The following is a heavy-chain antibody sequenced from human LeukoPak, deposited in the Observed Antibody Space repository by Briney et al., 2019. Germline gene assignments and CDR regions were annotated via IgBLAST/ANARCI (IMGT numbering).Heavy chain of an antibody. J-gene: IGHJ4*02. V-gene: IGHV3-7*01. CDR1: GFTFSSHW. Sequence: PGGSLRLSCAASGFTFSSHWMTWVRQGPGKGLEWVATIKQGGSEKFYADSVKGRFTVPRDDAKNSLFLQMNSLSADDTAVYYCARGPDYGARADFLDSWGQGIKVTVSS. CDR2: IKQGGSEK. D-gene: IGHD4-17*01. CDR3: ARGPDYGARADFLDS.